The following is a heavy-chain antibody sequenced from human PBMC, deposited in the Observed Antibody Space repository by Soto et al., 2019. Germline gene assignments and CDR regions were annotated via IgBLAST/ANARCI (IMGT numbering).Heavy chain of an antibody. D-gene: IGHD3-9*01. Sequence: GVPLRISWKGSEDNFVNLCIVRVRQMHGKGLEWMGIIYPGDSDTRYSPSFQGQVTISADKSISTAYLQWSSLKASDTAMYYCARCTTIFGSGDAFDIWGQGTMVTVSS. J-gene: IGHJ3*02. CDR1: EDNFVNLC. CDR2: IYPGDSDT. V-gene: IGHV5-51*01. CDR3: ARCTTIFGSGDAFDI.